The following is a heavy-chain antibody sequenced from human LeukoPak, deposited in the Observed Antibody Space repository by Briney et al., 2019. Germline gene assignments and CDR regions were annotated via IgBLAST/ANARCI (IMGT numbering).Heavy chain of an antibody. CDR3: ARYYYDSSGYGY. CDR2: MNPNSGNT. Sequence: ASVKVSCKASGYTFTSYDINWVRQATGQGLEWMGWMNPNSGNTGYAQKFQGRVTMTRNTSISTAYMEPSSLRSEDTAVYYCARYYYDSSGYGYWGQGTLVTVSS. D-gene: IGHD3-22*01. CDR1: GYTFTSYD. J-gene: IGHJ4*02. V-gene: IGHV1-8*01.